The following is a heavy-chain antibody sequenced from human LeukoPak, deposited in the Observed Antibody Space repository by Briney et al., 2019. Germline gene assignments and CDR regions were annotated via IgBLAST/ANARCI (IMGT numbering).Heavy chain of an antibody. Sequence: SETLSLTCAVSGYSIRSGYYWGWIRQPPGKGLEWIGSIYHSGSTYYNPSLKSRVTISVDTSKNQFSLKLSPVTAADTAVYYCASRPTFYYGSGSYWFDYWGQGTLVTVSS. CDR3: ASRPTFYYGSGSYWFDY. CDR1: GYSIRSGYY. J-gene: IGHJ4*02. V-gene: IGHV4-38-2*01. CDR2: IYHSGST. D-gene: IGHD3-10*01.